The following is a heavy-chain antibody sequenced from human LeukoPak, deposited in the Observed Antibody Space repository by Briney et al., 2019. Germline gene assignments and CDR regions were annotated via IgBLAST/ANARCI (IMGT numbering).Heavy chain of an antibody. J-gene: IGHJ4*02. Sequence: GGTLRLSCAASGFTFSSYGMSWVRQAPGKGLEWVSAISGSGGSTYYADSVKGRFTISRDNSKNTLYLQMNSLRAEDTAVYYCAKVLYSGSYYFDYWGQGTLVTVSS. V-gene: IGHV3-23*01. D-gene: IGHD1-26*01. CDR1: GFTFSSYG. CDR3: AKVLYSGSYYFDY. CDR2: ISGSGGST.